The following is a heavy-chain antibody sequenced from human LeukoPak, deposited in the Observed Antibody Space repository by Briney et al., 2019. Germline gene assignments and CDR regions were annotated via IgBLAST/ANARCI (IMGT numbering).Heavy chain of an antibody. Sequence: GGSLRLSCAASGFTFSSYAMSWVRQAPGKGLEWVSAISGSGGSTYYADSVKGRFTISRDNAKNSLYLQMNSLRAEDTAVYYCARAFQWLATFDYWGQGTLVTVSS. D-gene: IGHD6-19*01. V-gene: IGHV3-23*01. CDR2: ISGSGGST. CDR3: ARAFQWLATFDY. CDR1: GFTFSSYA. J-gene: IGHJ4*02.